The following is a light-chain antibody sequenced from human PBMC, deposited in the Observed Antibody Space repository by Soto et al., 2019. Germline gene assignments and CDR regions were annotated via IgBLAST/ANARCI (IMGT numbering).Light chain of an antibody. V-gene: IGLV2-23*02. J-gene: IGLJ1*01. CDR3: CSHVGGGIYV. CDR2: EVS. Sequence: SALTQAASVSGSPGQSITLSCIGIISGVGNYNLCSWYQHKPGKAPRLIIYEVSKWPSGVSNRFSGSKSGNTASLTISGLQAEDEADYYCCSHVGGGIYVFGNG. CDR1: ISGVGNYNL.